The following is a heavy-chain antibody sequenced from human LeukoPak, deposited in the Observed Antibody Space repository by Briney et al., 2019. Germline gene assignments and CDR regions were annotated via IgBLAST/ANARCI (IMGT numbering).Heavy chain of an antibody. J-gene: IGHJ4*02. CDR3: TRSFSGYIDS. CDR1: GDSVSINSAA. CDR2: TYYRSKWFN. D-gene: IGHD1-26*01. Sequence: SQTLSLTCALSGDSVSINSAAWDWIRQSPSRCLEWLGRTYYRSKWFNGYAVSVKGRITINPDTSKNQFSLQLNSVTPEDTAVYYCTRSFSGYIDSWGQGTLVTVSS. V-gene: IGHV6-1*01.